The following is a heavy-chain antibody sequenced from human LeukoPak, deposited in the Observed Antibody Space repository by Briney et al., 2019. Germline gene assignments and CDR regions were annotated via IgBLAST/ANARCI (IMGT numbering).Heavy chain of an antibody. CDR1: GGSISSGSYY. Sequence: PSETLSLTCTVSGGSISSGSYYWSWIRQPAGKGLEWIAHIYTSGSTNYNPSLKSRVTISVDTSKNQFSLKLSSVTAADTAVYYCARVVYYDSSGYLAGSFDYWGQGTLVTVSS. CDR3: ARVVYYDSSGYLAGSFDY. J-gene: IGHJ4*02. V-gene: IGHV4-61*09. D-gene: IGHD3-22*01. CDR2: IYTSGST.